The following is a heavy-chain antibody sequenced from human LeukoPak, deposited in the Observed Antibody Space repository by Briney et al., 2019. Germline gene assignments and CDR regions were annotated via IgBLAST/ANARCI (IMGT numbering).Heavy chain of an antibody. D-gene: IGHD3-16*02. J-gene: IGHJ6*03. V-gene: IGHV1-2*02. CDR2: INPNSGGT. CDR1: GYTFTGYY. CDR3: AGGDRPNDYYYYYYMDV. Sequence: ASVKVSCKASGYTFTGYYMHWVRQAPARGREWMRWINPNSGGTNYAQKFQGRVTMTRDTSISTAYMELSRLRSDDTAVYYCAGGDRPNDYYYYYYMDVWGKGTTVTVSS.